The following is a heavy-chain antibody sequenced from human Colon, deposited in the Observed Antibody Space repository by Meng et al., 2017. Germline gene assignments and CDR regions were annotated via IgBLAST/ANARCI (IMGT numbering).Heavy chain of an antibody. CDR2: IHFSGST. CDR1: GASVISGTSY. V-gene: IGHV4-61*01. D-gene: IGHD3-10*01. Sequence: GSLRLSCAVSGASVISGTSYWTWIRQPPGKGLEWLGHIHFSGSTTYSPSLQSRATMSLDTSKNQFFLKLTSVTAADTAEYYCANGSDRAKSGYWGQGTLVTVSS. CDR3: ANGSDRAKSGY. J-gene: IGHJ4*02.